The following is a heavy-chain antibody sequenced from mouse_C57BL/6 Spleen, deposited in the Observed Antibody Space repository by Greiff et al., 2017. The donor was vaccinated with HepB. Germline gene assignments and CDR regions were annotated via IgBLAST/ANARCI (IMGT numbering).Heavy chain of an antibody. Sequence: VKLMESGPELVKPGASVKISCKASGYAFSSSWMNWVKQRPGKGLEWIGRIYPGDGDTNYNGKFKGKATLTADKSSSTAYMQLSSLTSEDSAVYFCARTYDGYLFDYWGQGTTLTVSS. CDR1: GYAFSSSW. D-gene: IGHD2-3*01. CDR3: ARTYDGYLFDY. J-gene: IGHJ2*01. V-gene: IGHV1-82*01. CDR2: IYPGDGDT.